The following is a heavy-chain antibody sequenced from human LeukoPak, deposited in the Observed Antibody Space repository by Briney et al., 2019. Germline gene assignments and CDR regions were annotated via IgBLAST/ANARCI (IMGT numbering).Heavy chain of an antibody. Sequence: GGSLRLSCAASGFSFDDYGLTWVRQAPGKGLEWVSGINWNGDSTDYADSVKGRFTISRDNAKNSLYLQMNSLRAEDTALYYCARIPKTTYFDYWGQGTLVTVSS. CDR3: ARIPKTTYFDY. CDR2: INWNGDST. V-gene: IGHV3-20*04. D-gene: IGHD4-11*01. J-gene: IGHJ4*02. CDR1: GFSFDDYG.